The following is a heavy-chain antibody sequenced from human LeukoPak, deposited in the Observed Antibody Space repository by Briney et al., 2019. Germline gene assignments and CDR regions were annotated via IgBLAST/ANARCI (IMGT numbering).Heavy chain of an antibody. CDR3: TKYSSSHGMDV. Sequence: GGSLRLSCTASGFTFGDYAMSWVRQAPGKGLEWVGFIRSKAYGGTTEYAASVKGRFTISRDDSKSTAYLQMNSLKTEDTAVYYCTKYSSSHGMDVWGKGTTVTVSS. J-gene: IGHJ6*04. V-gene: IGHV3-49*04. D-gene: IGHD6-13*01. CDR2: IRSKAYGGTT. CDR1: GFTFGDYA.